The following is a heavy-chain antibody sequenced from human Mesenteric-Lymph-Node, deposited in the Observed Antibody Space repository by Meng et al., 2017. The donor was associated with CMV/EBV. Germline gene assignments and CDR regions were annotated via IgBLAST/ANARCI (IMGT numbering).Heavy chain of an antibody. CDR3: AKFRSSTSDVSQS. Sequence: GGSLRLSCAASGFSFDDYAMHWVRQAPGKGLEWVSSISWNSGSIAYADSVKGRFTISRDNSKNTLYLQMNSLRAEDTAVYYCAKFRSSTSDVSQSWGQGTLVTVSS. V-gene: IGHV3-9*01. CDR2: ISWNSGSI. D-gene: IGHD2-2*01. CDR1: GFSFDDYA. J-gene: IGHJ4*02.